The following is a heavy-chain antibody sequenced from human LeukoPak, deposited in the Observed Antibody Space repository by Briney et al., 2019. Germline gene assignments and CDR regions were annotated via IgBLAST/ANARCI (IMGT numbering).Heavy chain of an antibody. V-gene: IGHV3-64*01. D-gene: IGHD2-8*01. Sequence: GGSLRLSCATSGFTFSSYAMNWVRQAPGKVLVYVSAISSNGGSTYYANSVKGRFTISRDNSKNTLYLQMGSLRAEDMAVYYCARGGPSRYAILGCFDYWGQGTLVTVSS. CDR1: GFTFSSYA. CDR3: ARGGPSRYAILGCFDY. J-gene: IGHJ4*02. CDR2: ISSNGGST.